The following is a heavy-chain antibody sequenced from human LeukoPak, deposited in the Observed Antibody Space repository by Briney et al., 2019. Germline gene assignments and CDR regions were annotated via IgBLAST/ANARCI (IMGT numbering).Heavy chain of an antibody. Sequence: PGGSLRLSCAASGFTFSSYWMSWVRQAPGKGLEWVANIKQDGSEKYYVDSVKGRFTISRDNVKNSLYLQMNSLRAEDTAVYYCARHMATVTPWFDPWGQGTLVTVSS. J-gene: IGHJ5*02. V-gene: IGHV3-7*01. D-gene: IGHD4-17*01. CDR1: GFTFSSYW. CDR3: ARHMATVTPWFDP. CDR2: IKQDGSEK.